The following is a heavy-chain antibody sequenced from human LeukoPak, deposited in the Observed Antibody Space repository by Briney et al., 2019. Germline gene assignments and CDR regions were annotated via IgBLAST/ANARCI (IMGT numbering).Heavy chain of an antibody. J-gene: IGHJ5*02. V-gene: IGHV3-13*04. CDR3: ARGSTLGSDP. CDR1: GFTFSTYD. Sequence: GGSLRLSCAASGFTFSTYDMHWVRQATGQGLQWVSGIGSGGDTYYLGSVKGRFTISRENAKRSLYLQMNSLRAGDTAVYFCARGSTLGSDPWGQGTLVTVSS. CDR2: IGSGGDT. D-gene: IGHD2-15*01.